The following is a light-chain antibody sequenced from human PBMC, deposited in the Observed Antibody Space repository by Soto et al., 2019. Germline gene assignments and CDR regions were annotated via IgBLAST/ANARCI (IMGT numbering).Light chain of an antibody. V-gene: IGLV2-11*01. CDR3: CSYVGSYSWV. CDR2: DVT. J-gene: IGLJ3*02. CDR1: SSDVGGYNY. Sequence: QSVLTQPRSVSGSPGQSVTISCTGTSSDVGGYNYVSWYQQHPGKAPKLIVYDVTKRPSGVPDRFSGSKSGNTASLTISGLQAEDEADYYCCSYVGSYSWVFGGGTKLTVL.